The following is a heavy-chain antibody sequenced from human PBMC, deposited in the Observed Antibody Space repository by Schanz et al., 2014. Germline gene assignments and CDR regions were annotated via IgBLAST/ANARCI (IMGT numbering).Heavy chain of an antibody. CDR2: IYSRGSS. D-gene: IGHD5-12*01. V-gene: IGHV4-61*02. CDR1: GGSISSGSYY. Sequence: QVQLQESGPGLVKPSQTLSLTCSVSGGSISSGSYYWSWVRQPAGKGLEWIGRIYSRGSSTYNPSRKSRVTTPIAPPNNQFSLKLNSGTAADTAVYYCARGGSVATIAPYTWFDPWGQGTLVTVSS. CDR3: ARGGSVATIAPYTWFDP. J-gene: IGHJ5*02.